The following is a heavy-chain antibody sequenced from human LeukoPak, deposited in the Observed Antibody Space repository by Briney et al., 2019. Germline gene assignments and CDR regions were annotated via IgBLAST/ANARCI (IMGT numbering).Heavy chain of an antibody. CDR3: AGQYTGYDAFDY. V-gene: IGHV4-39*01. CDR2: MYHSGTT. J-gene: IGHJ4*02. Sequence: SETLSLTCTVSGGSISSSSYYWGWIRQPPGKGLEWIGSMYHSGTTYYNPSLKSRVTLSVDTSKNQFSLKLSSVTAADTAVYYCAGQYTGYDAFDYWGQGTLVTVSS. D-gene: IGHD5-12*01. CDR1: GGSISSSSYY.